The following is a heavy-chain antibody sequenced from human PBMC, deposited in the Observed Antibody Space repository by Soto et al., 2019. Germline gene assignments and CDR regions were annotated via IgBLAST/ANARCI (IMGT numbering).Heavy chain of an antibody. J-gene: IGHJ6*02. D-gene: IGHD3-3*01. Sequence: GASVKVSCKASGYTFTSYGISWVRQAPGQGLEWMGWISAYNGNTNYAQKLQGRVTMTTDTSTSTAYMELRSLRSDDTAVYYCARARGSYDFWSGYLSHYGMDVWGQGTTVTVSS. CDR1: GYTFTSYG. V-gene: IGHV1-18*01. CDR2: ISAYNGNT. CDR3: ARARGSYDFWSGYLSHYGMDV.